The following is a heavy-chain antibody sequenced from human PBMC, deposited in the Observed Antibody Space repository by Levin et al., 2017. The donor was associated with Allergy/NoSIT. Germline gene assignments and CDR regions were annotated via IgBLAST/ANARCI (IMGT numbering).Heavy chain of an antibody. CDR2: IYSGGST. J-gene: IGHJ3*02. CDR3: ARVDGDYVSEYFDI. V-gene: IGHV3-53*01. CDR1: GFTVSSNY. Sequence: GGSLRLSCAASGFTVSSNYMSWVRQAPGKGLEWVSVIYSGGSTYYADSVKGRFTISRDNSKNTLYLQMNSLRAEDTAVYYCARVDGDYVSEYFDIWGQGTMVTVSS. D-gene: IGHD4-17*01.